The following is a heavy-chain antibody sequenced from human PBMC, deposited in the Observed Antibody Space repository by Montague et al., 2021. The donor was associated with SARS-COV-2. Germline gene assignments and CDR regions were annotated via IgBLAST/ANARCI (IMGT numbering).Heavy chain of an antibody. Sequence: SLRLSCAASGFTFSNHWVHWVRQPPGKGLVWVSRITTDATNTAYADSVKGRFTVSRDNAKNTLYLQMNSLRVEDTAVYYCARDKGAATPFDPWGQGTLVTVSS. J-gene: IGHJ5*02. D-gene: IGHD4/OR15-4a*01. CDR3: ARDKGAATPFDP. CDR2: ITTDATNT. CDR1: GFTFSNHW. V-gene: IGHV3-74*03.